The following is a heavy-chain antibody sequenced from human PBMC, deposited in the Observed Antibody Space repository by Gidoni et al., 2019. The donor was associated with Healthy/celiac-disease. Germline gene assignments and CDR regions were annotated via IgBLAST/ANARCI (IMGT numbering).Heavy chain of an antibody. CDR1: GFSLRTARMG. CDR2: IFSNDEK. D-gene: IGHD3-10*01. CDR3: ARIPAYLDYYGSGSYYSYFDY. J-gene: IGHJ4*02. V-gene: IGHV2-26*01. Sequence: QVTLKESGPLLVKPTETLTLTCTVSGFSLRTARMGVSWIRQPPGKALEWLAHIFSNDEKSYSTSLKSRLTISKDTSKSQVVLTMTNMDPVDTATYYCARIPAYLDYYGSGSYYSYFDYWGQGTLVTVSS.